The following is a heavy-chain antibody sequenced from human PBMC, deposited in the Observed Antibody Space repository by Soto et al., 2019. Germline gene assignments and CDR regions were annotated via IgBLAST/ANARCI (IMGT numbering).Heavy chain of an antibody. Sequence: QVQLVQSGAEVKKPGSSVKVSCKASGGTFSSYAISWVRQAPGQGLEWMGGIIPIFGTANYAQKFQGRVTITADESTSNAYMELSSLRSEDTAVYYCARERGVRYCSSTSCYTAGDMYVWGQGTTVTVSS. J-gene: IGHJ6*02. CDR3: ARERGVRYCSSTSCYTAGDMYV. CDR1: GGTFSSYA. CDR2: IIPIFGTA. D-gene: IGHD2-2*02. V-gene: IGHV1-69*01.